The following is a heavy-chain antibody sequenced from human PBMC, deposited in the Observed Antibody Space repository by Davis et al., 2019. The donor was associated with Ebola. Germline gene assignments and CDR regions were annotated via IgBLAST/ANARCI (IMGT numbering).Heavy chain of an antibody. V-gene: IGHV4-59*01. CDR1: GGSISSYY. J-gene: IGHJ6*02. CDR2: IYYSGST. Sequence: SETLSLTCTVSGGSISSYYWSWIRQPPGKGLEWIGYIYYSGSTNYNPSLKSRVTISVETSKNQISLKLSSVTAADTAVYYCARLIGGSGSYYGGYYYYGMDVWGQGTTVTVSS. CDR3: ARLIGGSGSYYGGYYYYGMDV. D-gene: IGHD3-10*01.